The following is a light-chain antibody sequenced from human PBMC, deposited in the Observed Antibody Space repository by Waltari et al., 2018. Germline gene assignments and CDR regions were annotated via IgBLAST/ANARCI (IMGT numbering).Light chain of an antibody. V-gene: IGKV1-39*01. J-gene: IGKJ1*01. CDR3: QQSHSTPLT. CDR2: AAS. Sequence: DIQMTQSPSSLSASVGDRVTITCRASQPIDNYLNWYQQKPGKAPKLLIYAASSLKGGGPSRFSGSGSATDFTLTIGSLQFEDFATYYCQQSHSTPLTFGQGTKVEI. CDR1: QPIDNY.